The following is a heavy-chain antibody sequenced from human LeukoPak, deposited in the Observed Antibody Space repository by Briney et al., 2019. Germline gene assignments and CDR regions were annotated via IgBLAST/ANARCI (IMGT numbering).Heavy chain of an antibody. Sequence: RGASVKVSCKASGYTFTSYAMNWVRQAPGQGLEWMGWINTNTGNPTYAQGFTGRFVFSLDTSVSTAYLQISSLKAEDTAVYYCARDHPESTLWYYDILTGYFGASDAFDIWGQGTMVTVSS. V-gene: IGHV7-4-1*02. D-gene: IGHD3-9*01. J-gene: IGHJ3*02. CDR2: INTNTGNP. CDR3: ARDHPESTLWYYDILTGYFGASDAFDI. CDR1: GYTFTSYA.